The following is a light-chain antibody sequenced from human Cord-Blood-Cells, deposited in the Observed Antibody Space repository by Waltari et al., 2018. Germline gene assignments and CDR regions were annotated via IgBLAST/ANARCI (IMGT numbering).Light chain of an antibody. J-gene: IGLJ3*02. CDR2: EGS. CDR3: CSYAGSSTWV. CDR1: SSDVRSYNL. V-gene: IGLV2-23*01. Sequence: QSALTQPASVSGSPGQSITIPCTGTSSDVRSYNLVPWYQPHPGKAPKLMIYEGSKRPSGVSNRFSGSKSGNTASLTISGLQAEDEADYYCCSYAGSSTWVFGGGTKLTVL.